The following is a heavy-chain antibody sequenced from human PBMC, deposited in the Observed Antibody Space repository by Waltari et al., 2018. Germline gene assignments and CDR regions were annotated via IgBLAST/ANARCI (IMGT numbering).Heavy chain of an antibody. CDR3: ARDFHYSNYDYFDY. CDR1: GGSISRYY. V-gene: IGHV4-59*01. Sequence: QVQLQESGPGLVKPSETLSLTCTVSGGSISRYYWSWIRQPPGKGLEWSGYIYYSGSTNYNPSLKSRVTISVDTSKNQFSLKLSSVTAADTAVYYCARDFHYSNYDYFDYWGQGTLVTVSS. D-gene: IGHD4-4*01. J-gene: IGHJ4*02. CDR2: IYYSGST.